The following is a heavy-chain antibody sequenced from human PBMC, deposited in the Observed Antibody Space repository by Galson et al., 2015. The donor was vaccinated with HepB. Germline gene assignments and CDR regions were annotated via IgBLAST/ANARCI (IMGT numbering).Heavy chain of an antibody. CDR3: ASGFSGMVRGVIITERGSGYAFDI. CDR1: GYTFTSYY. V-gene: IGHV1-46*03. Sequence: SVKVSCKASGYTFTSYYMHWVRQAPGQGLEWMGIINPSGGSTSYAQKFQGRVTMTRDTSTSTVYMELSSLRSEDTAVYYCASGFSGMVRGVIITERGSGYAFDIWGQGTMVTVSS. J-gene: IGHJ3*02. D-gene: IGHD3-10*01. CDR2: INPSGGST.